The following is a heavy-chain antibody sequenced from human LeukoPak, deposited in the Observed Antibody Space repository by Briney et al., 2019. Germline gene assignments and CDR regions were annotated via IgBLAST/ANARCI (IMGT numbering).Heavy chain of an antibody. CDR3: ARPAYGSGSQPPDY. Sequence: GESLQISCQGSGYSFTSYWIGWVRQMPGKGLEWMGIIYPGDSGTRYSPSFQGQVTISADKSINTAYLQWSSLKASDTAMYYCARPAYGSGSQPPDYWGQGTMVIVSS. CDR2: IYPGDSGT. CDR1: GYSFTSYW. J-gene: IGHJ4*02. V-gene: IGHV5-51*01. D-gene: IGHD3-10*01.